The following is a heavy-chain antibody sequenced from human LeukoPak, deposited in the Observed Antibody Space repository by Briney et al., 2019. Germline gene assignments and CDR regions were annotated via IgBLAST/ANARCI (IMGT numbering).Heavy chain of an antibody. CDR1: GGSLSGYY. V-gene: IGHV4-34*01. J-gene: IGHJ3*01. CDR3: ARDVVPRDYGDTLNAYDL. Sequence: PAETLSLTCAVSGGSLSGYYWSWVRQSPGKGLEWVGDIHNDGRTKYKASFKSRITIFLGASKNEVSLRLSPVTPADTALYFCARDVVPRDYGDTLNAYDLWGQGTMVTVS. CDR2: IHNDGRT. D-gene: IGHD4-17*01.